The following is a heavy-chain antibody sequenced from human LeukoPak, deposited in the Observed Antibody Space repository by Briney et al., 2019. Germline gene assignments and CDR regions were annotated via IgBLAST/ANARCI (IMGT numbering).Heavy chain of an antibody. V-gene: IGHV4-39*01. Sequence: LXWIVTMYYSGHTYYNPSLKSRVTISIATSKNQFSLKLSSVTAADTAVYYCARYSSGWFHFDYWGQGTLVTVSS. CDR3: ARYSSGWFHFDY. D-gene: IGHD6-19*01. J-gene: IGHJ4*02. CDR2: MYYSGHT.